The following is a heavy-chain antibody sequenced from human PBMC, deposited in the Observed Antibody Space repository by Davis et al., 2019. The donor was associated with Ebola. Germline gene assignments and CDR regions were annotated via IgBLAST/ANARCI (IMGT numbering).Heavy chain of an antibody. CDR2: IFYSGST. D-gene: IGHD6-6*01. J-gene: IGHJ4*02. CDR1: GDSISSGGFS. CDR3: ARIRQQFAYFDY. Sequence: MPSETLSLTCAVSGDSISSGGFSCSWIRQPPGKGPEWIGCIFYSGSTYYNPSLKSRVSISVDTSKTQFSLKLNSVTAADTAVYYCARIRQQFAYFDYWGQGTLVTVSS. V-gene: IGHV4-30-4*07.